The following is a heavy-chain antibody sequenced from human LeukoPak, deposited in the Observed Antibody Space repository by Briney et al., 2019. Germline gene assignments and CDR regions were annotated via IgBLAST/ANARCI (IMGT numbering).Heavy chain of an antibody. Sequence: ASVRVSCKVSGYTLTELSMHWVRQAPGKGLEWMGGFDPEDGEAIYAQKFQGRVTMTEDTSTDTAYMELSSLRSEDTAVYYCATIRFLEWLLEVGWFDPWGQGTLVTVSS. CDR2: FDPEDGEA. CDR3: ATIRFLEWLLEVGWFDP. V-gene: IGHV1-24*01. D-gene: IGHD3-3*01. CDR1: GYTLTELS. J-gene: IGHJ5*02.